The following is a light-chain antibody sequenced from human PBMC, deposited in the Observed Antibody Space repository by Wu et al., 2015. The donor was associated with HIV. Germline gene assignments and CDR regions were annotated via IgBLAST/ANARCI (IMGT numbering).Light chain of an antibody. CDR2: KAS. J-gene: IGKJ2*01. CDR1: QDISRW. CDR3: QQYHSYPYT. Sequence: DIQMTQSPSTLSASVGDRVTITCRASQDISRWLAWYQQKPGKAPKLLIYKASSLESGVPSRFSGSESGTQFTLTISSLQPDDFATYYCQQYHSYPYTFGQGTKLE. V-gene: IGKV1-5*03.